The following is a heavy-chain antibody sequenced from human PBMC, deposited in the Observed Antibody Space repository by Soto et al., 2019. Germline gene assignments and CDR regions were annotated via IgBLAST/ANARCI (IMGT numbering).Heavy chain of an antibody. Sequence: PSETLSLTCTVSGGSISSSSYYWGWIRQPPGKGLEWIGSIYYSGSTNYNPSLKSRVTISVDTSKNQFSLKLSSVTAADTAVYYCARGSQLQYYDFWSGFVYYGMDVWGQGTTVTVSS. CDR2: IYYSGST. V-gene: IGHV4-39*07. CDR1: GGSISSSSYY. D-gene: IGHD3-3*01. CDR3: ARGSQLQYYDFWSGFVYYGMDV. J-gene: IGHJ6*02.